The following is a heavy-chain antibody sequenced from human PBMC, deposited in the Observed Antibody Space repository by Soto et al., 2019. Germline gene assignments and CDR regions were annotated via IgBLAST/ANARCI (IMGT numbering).Heavy chain of an antibody. J-gene: IGHJ4*02. D-gene: IGHD5-12*01. CDR2: INHNRDTI. Sequence: EVQLVESGGGLIQPGGSLRVSCAASGFPFRTYAMNWVRQAPGKGLEWVSYINHNRDTIYYADSVKRRFTISRDNAKNSLYLQMNRLRDEETAVYYCVRDRGYTGYDLEYWGQGILVTVSS. CDR1: GFPFRTYA. CDR3: VRDRGYTGYDLEY. V-gene: IGHV3-48*02.